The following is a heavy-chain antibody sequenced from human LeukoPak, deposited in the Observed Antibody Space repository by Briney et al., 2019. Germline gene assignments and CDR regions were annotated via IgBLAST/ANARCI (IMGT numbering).Heavy chain of an antibody. V-gene: IGHV3-7*04. D-gene: IGHD6-6*01. J-gene: IGHJ4*02. CDR3: ARDVRPDY. CDR1: GFTFSSYW. CDR2: IKQDGTEK. Sequence: GRSLRLSCAASGFTFSSYWMSWVPQAPGEGPERVANIKQDGTEKYYMDSVKGRFSISRDNAKNSLYLQMNALRAEDTAVYYCARDVRPDYWGQGTLVTVST.